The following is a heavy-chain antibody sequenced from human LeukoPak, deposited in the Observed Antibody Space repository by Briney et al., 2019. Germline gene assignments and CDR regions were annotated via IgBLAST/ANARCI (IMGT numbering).Heavy chain of an antibody. V-gene: IGHV3-21*01. CDR3: AREPQGYCSGGSCYVY. CDR1: GFTFSSYS. CDR2: ISSSSSYI. Sequence: PGGSLRLSCAASGFTFSSYSMNWVRQAPGKGLEWVSSISSSSSYIYYAESVNGRFTISRDNAKNSLYLQMNRLRAEDTAVYYCAREPQGYCSGGSCYVYWGQGTLVTVSS. D-gene: IGHD2-15*01. J-gene: IGHJ4*02.